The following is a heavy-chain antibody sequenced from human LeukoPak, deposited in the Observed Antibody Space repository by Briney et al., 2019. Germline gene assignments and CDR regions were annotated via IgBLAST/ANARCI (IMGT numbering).Heavy chain of an antibody. J-gene: IGHJ3*02. CDR3: ARRGLDSSGYHEAFDI. D-gene: IGHD3-22*01. CDR2: IYPIDSDT. CDR1: GYRFTSYW. V-gene: IGHV5-51*01. Sequence: GESLKISCKGSGYRFTSYWIGWVRQMPGKGLEWMGIIYPIDSDTRYSPSFQGQVTISADTSISTAYLQCSSLKASDTAMYYCARRGLDSSGYHEAFDIWGQGTMVTVSS.